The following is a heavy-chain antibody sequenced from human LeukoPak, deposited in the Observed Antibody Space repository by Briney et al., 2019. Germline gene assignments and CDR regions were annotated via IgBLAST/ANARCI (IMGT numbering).Heavy chain of an antibody. CDR1: GYTFTGYY. V-gene: IGHV1-2*02. Sequence: ASVKVSCKASGYTFTGYYMHWVRQAPGQGLEWMGWINPNSGGTNYAQKFQGRVTMTRDTSISTAYMELSRLRSDDTAVYYCARAPRMVYGETAYYFDYWGQGTLVTVSS. CDR3: ARAPRMVYGETAYYFDY. CDR2: INPNSGGT. J-gene: IGHJ4*02. D-gene: IGHD4-17*01.